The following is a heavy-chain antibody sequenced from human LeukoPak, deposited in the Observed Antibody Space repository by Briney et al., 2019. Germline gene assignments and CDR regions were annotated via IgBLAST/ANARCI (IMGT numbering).Heavy chain of an antibody. CDR3: ARSGFFSLYLDY. Sequence: GGSLRLSCAASGFTFSSYWMHWVRQAPGKGLVWVSRINSDGSSTSYADSVKGRFTISRDNAKNTLYLQMNSLRAEDTAVYYCARSGFFSLYLDYWGQGTLVTVSS. V-gene: IGHV3-74*01. J-gene: IGHJ4*02. CDR1: GFTFSSYW. CDR2: INSDGSST. D-gene: IGHD5-12*01.